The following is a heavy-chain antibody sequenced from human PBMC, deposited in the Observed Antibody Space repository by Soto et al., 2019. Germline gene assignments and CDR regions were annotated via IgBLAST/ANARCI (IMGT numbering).Heavy chain of an antibody. CDR1: GYTFTSYY. CDR2: INPSGGST. J-gene: IGHJ6*02. Sequence: QVQLVQSGAEVKKPGASVKVSCKASGYTFTSYYMHWVRQAPGQGLEWMGIINPSGGSTSYAKKFQGRVTMTRDTSTSTVYRELSSLRSEDTAVYYCSRDPLLQHTDYGMDVWGQGTTVTVSS. CDR3: SRDPLLQHTDYGMDV. D-gene: IGHD4-4*01. V-gene: IGHV1-46*01.